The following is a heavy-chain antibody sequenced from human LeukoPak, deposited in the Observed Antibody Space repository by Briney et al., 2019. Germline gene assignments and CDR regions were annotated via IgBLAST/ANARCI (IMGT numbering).Heavy chain of an antibody. D-gene: IGHD3-22*01. V-gene: IGHV3-7*01. J-gene: IGHJ4*02. CDR2: IKQDGSEK. CDR1: GFTFSSYW. CDR3: ASPYYYDSSGYYPPHY. Sequence: GGSLRLSCAASGFTFSSYWMSWVRQAPGKGLEWVANIKQDGSEKYYVDSVKGRFTISRDNAKNSLYLQMNSLRDEDTAVYYCASPYYYDSSGYYPPHYWGQGTLVTVSS.